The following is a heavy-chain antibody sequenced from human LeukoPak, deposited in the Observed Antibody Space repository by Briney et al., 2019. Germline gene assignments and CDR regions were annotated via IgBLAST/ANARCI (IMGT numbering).Heavy chain of an antibody. CDR1: GFSLSTSGMR. V-gene: IGHV2-70*04. J-gene: IGHJ4*02. CDR2: IDWDDDK. Sequence: ESGPTLVNPTQTLTLTCTFSGFSLSTSGMRVSWIRQPPGKALEWLARIDWDDDKFYSTSLKTRLTISKDTSKNQVVLTMPNMDPVDTATYYCARDHSSSWFDYWGQGTLVTVSS. D-gene: IGHD6-13*01. CDR3: ARDHSSSWFDY.